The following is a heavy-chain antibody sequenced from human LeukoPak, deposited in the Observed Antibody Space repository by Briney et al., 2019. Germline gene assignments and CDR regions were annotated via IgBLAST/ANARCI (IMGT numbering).Heavy chain of an antibody. CDR2: IWRDGNNR. CDR3: AKGVLYMDV. V-gene: IGHV3-33*06. Sequence: GGSLRLSCAASGFTLSPYGVHWFRQAPDKGLEWVAVIWRDGNNRFYADSVKGRFTISRDDSENTVYLQMNNLRAEDTALYFCAKGVLYMDVWGKGTTVTVSS. CDR1: GFTLSPYG. D-gene: IGHD1-1*01. J-gene: IGHJ6*03.